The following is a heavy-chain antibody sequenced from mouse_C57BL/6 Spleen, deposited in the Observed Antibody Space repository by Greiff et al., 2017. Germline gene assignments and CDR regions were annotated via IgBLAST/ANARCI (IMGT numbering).Heavy chain of an antibody. CDR3: ARHGDDGYSSFDY. Sequence: EVQLVESGGDLVKPGGSLKLSCAASGFTFSSYGMSWVRQTPDKRLEWVATISSGGSYTYYPDSVKGRFTISRDNAKNTLYLQMSSLRSEDTAMYYFARHGDDGYSSFDYWGQGTTLTVSS. D-gene: IGHD2-3*01. CDR2: ISSGGSYT. CDR1: GFTFSSYG. V-gene: IGHV5-6*01. J-gene: IGHJ2*01.